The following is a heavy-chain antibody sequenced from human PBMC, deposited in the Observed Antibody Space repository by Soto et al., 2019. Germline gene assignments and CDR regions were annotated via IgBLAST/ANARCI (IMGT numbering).Heavy chain of an antibody. V-gene: IGHV4-30-4*01. Sequence: QAQLQESGPGLVKPSQTLSLTCTVSGGSISSGDYYWSWIRQPPGKGLEWIGYIYYSGSTYYNPSLKSRVTISVDTSKNQFSLKLSSVTAADTAVYYCARVVGFWSGYYYYGMDVWGQGTTVTVSS. CDR3: ARVVGFWSGYYYYGMDV. J-gene: IGHJ6*02. CDR1: GGSISSGDYY. CDR2: IYYSGST. D-gene: IGHD3-3*01.